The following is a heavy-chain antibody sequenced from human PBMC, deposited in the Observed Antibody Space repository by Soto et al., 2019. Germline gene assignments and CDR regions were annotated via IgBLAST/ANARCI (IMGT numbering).Heavy chain of an antibody. CDR2: INHSGST. J-gene: IGHJ4*02. D-gene: IGHD3-3*01. V-gene: IGHV4-34*01. CDR3: VRVSPYDFWSGYYPPYYFDY. CDR1: GGSFSGYY. Sequence: QVQLQQWGAGLLKPSETLSLTCAVYGGSFSGYYWSWIRQPPGKGLEWIGEINHSGSTNYNPSLKSRVTISVDTSKNQLSLKLSSVTAADTAVYYCVRVSPYDFWSGYYPPYYFDYWGQGTLVTVSS.